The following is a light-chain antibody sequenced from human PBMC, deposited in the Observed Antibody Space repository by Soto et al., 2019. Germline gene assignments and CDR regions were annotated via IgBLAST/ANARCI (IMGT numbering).Light chain of an antibody. CDR1: HSDVGGFDY. V-gene: IGLV2-14*03. CDR3: VSYTSRTNLVV. CDR2: DVR. Sequence: QSVLIQPASVSGSPGQSITISCTGTHSDVGGFDYVSWFQQYPGRAPKLLIFDVRDRPSGISNRFSGSKSGATASLTISGLQAEDGANYYCVSYTSRTNLVVFGTGTKLTVL. J-gene: IGLJ2*01.